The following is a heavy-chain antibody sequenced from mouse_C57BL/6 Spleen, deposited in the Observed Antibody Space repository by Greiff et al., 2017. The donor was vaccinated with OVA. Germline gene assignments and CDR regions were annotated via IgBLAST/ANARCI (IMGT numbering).Heavy chain of an antibody. J-gene: IGHJ4*01. CDR2: INPGSGGT. CDR1: GYAFTNYL. V-gene: IGHV1-54*01. Sequence: VKLQESGAELVRPGTSVKVSCKASGYAFTNYLIEWVKQRPGQGLEWIGVINPGSGGTNYNEKFKGKATLTADKSSSTAYMQLSSRTSEDSAVYFCARRDYAMDYWGQGTSVTVPS. CDR3: ARRDYAMDY.